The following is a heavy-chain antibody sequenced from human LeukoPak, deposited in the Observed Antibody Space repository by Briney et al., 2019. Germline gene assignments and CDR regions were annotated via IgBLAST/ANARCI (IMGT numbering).Heavy chain of an antibody. CDR1: GFTFSTYA. V-gene: IGHV3-64*01. J-gene: IGHJ2*01. D-gene: IGHD1-7*01. CDR3: ASSPPTGTTWYFDL. CDR2: ISSDGGST. Sequence: GGSLRLSCAATGFTFSTYAMHWVRQAPGKGLEYVSAISSDGGSTYYANSVKGRFTISRDNSRNTLYLQMGSLRAEDMAVYYCASSPPTGTTWYFDLWGRGTLVTVSS.